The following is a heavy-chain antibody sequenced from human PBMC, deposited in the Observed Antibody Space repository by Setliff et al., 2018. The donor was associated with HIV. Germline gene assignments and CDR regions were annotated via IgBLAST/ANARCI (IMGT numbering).Heavy chain of an antibody. CDR3: AKDAGSYSYVHEYFQH. J-gene: IGHJ1*01. CDR2: IWYDGNNK. D-gene: IGHD5-18*01. V-gene: IGHV3-33*06. Sequence: GGSLRLSCAASGFTFSSYGMHWVRQAPGKGLEWVAVIWYDGNNKYYADSVKGRFTISRDNSKNTLYLQMNSLRAEDTAVYYCAKDAGSYSYVHEYFQHWGQGTLVTAPQ. CDR1: GFTFSSYG.